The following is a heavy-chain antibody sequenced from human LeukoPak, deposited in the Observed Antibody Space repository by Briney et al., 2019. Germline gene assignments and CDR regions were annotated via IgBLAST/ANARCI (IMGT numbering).Heavy chain of an antibody. CDR3: ARVLRTTIGYSYGY. CDR1: SNTFTSDG. V-gene: IGHV1-18*01. J-gene: IGHJ4*02. Sequence: ASVKVSCKASSNTFTSDGISWVRQAPGQGLEWMGWISTYNGNTNFAQKVRGRVTMTTDTSTSTAYMELSSLRSEDTAVYYCARVLRTTIGYSYGYWGQGTLVTVSS. D-gene: IGHD5-18*01. CDR2: ISTYNGNT.